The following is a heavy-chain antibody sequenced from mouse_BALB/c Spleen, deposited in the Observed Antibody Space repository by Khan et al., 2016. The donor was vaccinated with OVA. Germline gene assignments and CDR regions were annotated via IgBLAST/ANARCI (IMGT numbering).Heavy chain of an antibody. CDR3: VRAGAYHRSDEWFAD. CDR2: INPSNSYT. Sequence: QVQLQQSGAELARPGASLKMSCTASGYTFTSYTMRWVSQRPGQALEWIGHINPSNSYTNYNQNFKDKATLIVDKSSTTAYMQLSSLTSEESAVYYCVRAGAYHRSDEWFADWGQGTLVTVSA. D-gene: IGHD2-14*01. J-gene: IGHJ3*01. CDR1: GYTFTSYT. V-gene: IGHV1-4*01.